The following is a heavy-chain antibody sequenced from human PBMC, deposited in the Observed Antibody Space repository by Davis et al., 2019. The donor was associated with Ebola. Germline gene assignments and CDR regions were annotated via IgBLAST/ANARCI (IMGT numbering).Heavy chain of an antibody. CDR1: GYTFTSYA. CDR3: ARVSSWGYYYGMDV. Sequence: AASVKVSCKASGYTFTSYAMNWVRQAPGQGLEWMGWINTNTGNPTYAQGFTGRFVFSLDPSVSTAYLQISSLKAEDTAVYYCARVSSWGYYYGMDVWGKGTTVTVSS. J-gene: IGHJ6*04. D-gene: IGHD6-13*01. V-gene: IGHV7-4-1*02. CDR2: INTNTGNP.